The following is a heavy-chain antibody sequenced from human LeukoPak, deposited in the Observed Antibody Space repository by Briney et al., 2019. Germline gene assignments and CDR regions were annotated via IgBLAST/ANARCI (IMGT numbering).Heavy chain of an antibody. CDR3: ARDPYTSSWSTPYWYFDL. J-gene: IGHJ2*01. Sequence: GGSLRLSCAASGFTFDDYAMHWVRQAPVKGLEWVSGISWNSGSIGYADSVKGRFTISRDNAKNSLYLQMNSLRAEDTALYYCARDPYTSSWSTPYWYFDLWGRGTLVTVSS. CDR1: GFTFDDYA. V-gene: IGHV3-9*01. CDR2: ISWNSGSI. D-gene: IGHD6-19*01.